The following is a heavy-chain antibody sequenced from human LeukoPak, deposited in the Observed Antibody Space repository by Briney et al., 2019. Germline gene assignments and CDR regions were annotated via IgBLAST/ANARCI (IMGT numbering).Heavy chain of an antibody. V-gene: IGHV1-69*05. CDR1: GGTFSSYA. J-gene: IGHJ4*02. CDR3: ATGPSYSNYLNY. CDR2: IIPIFGTA. Sequence: GASVKVSCKASGGTFSSYAIIWVRQAPGQGLEWMGGIIPIFGTANYAQKFQGRVTITTDESTSTAYMELSSLRSEDTAVYYCATGPSYSNYLNYWGQGTLVTVSS. D-gene: IGHD4-11*01.